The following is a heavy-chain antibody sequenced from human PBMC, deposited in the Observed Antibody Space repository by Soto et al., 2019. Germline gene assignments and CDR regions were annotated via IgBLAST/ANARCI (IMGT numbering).Heavy chain of an antibody. CDR1: GFSLSTSGVG. Sequence: PTQTLTLTCTVSGFSLSTSGVGVGWIRQPPGKALEWLALIYWDDDKRYSPSLQSRLTLTKDTSKNQVVLTMTNMDPVDTATYYCARRPGRLGTIFGGYYMDVWGKGTTVTVSS. J-gene: IGHJ6*03. V-gene: IGHV2-5*02. CDR2: IYWDDDK. CDR3: ARRPGRLGTIFGGYYMDV. D-gene: IGHD3-3*01.